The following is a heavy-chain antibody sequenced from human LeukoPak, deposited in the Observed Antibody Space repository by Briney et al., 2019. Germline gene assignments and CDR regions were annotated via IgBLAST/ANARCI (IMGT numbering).Heavy chain of an antibody. CDR2: ISTYDGNT. V-gene: IGHV1-18*01. J-gene: IGHJ4*02. CDR1: GYSFTNYG. Sequence: ASVKVSRKASGYSFTNYGISWVRQAPGQGLEWMGWISTYDGNTNYVQKLQGRVTMTTDTSTSTAYMELRSLRSDDTAVYYCARGGVSNSWYRTPDYWGQGTLVAVSS. CDR3: ARGGVSNSWYRTPDY. D-gene: IGHD6-13*01.